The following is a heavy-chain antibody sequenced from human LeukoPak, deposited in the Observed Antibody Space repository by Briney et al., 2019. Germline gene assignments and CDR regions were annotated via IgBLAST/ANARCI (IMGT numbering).Heavy chain of an antibody. D-gene: IGHD1-26*01. CDR1: GFTVNSND. J-gene: IGHJ5*02. V-gene: IGHV3-66*01. Sequence: GGSLRLSCAASGFTVNSNDMSWVRQAPGKGLEWVSVIDSGGRAFYADSVKGRFTISRDNSKNTLDLQMNSLRVEDTAVYYCAKEEARWEWFDPWGQGTLVTVSS. CDR2: IDSGGRA. CDR3: AKEEARWEWFDP.